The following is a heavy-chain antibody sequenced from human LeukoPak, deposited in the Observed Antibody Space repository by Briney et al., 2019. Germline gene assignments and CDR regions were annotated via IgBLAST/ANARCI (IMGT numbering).Heavy chain of an antibody. V-gene: IGHV3-23*01. J-gene: IGHJ4*02. CDR3: AKVWWLIAGDY. CDR1: GFTFSSYA. D-gene: IGHD2-21*01. CDR2: FSGSGGST. Sequence: GGSLRLSCAASGFTFSSYAMSWVRQAPGKGLERVSAFSGSGGSTYYADSVKGRFTISRDNSKNPLYLQMNSLRAEDTAVYYCAKVWWLIAGDYWGQGTLVTVSS.